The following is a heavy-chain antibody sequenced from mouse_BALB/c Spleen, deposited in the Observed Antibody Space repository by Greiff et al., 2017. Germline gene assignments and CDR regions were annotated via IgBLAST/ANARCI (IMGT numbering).Heavy chain of an antibody. Sequence: EVHLVESGGGLVQPGGSRKLSCAASGFTFSSFGMHWVRQAPEKGLEWVAYISSGSSTIYYADTVKGRFTISRDNPKNTLFLQMTSLRSEDTAMYYCARSGLTGYYFDYWGQGTTLTVSS. CDR3: ARSGLTGYYFDY. D-gene: IGHD4-1*01. CDR2: ISSGSSTI. CDR1: GFTFSSFG. J-gene: IGHJ2*01. V-gene: IGHV5-17*02.